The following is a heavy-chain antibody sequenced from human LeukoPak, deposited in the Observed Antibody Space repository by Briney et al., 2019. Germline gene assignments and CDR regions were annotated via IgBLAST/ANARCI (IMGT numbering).Heavy chain of an antibody. D-gene: IGHD2-2*02. CDR3: ARDARGYCSSTSCYTPT. Sequence: GGSLRLSCVASGFTVSAYSMNWVRQAPGKGLEWVSSITSKSTYYADSVKGRFTISRDNAKNSLYLQMNSLRVEDTAVYYCARDARGYCSSTSCYTPTWGQGTLVTVSS. V-gene: IGHV3-21*01. CDR2: ITSKSTY. CDR1: GFTVSAYS. J-gene: IGHJ5*02.